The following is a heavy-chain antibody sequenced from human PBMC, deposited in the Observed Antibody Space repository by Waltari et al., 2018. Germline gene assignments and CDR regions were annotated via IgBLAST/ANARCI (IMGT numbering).Heavy chain of an antibody. CDR1: SSYA. CDR3: ARGEATISNDAFDI. D-gene: IGHD5-12*01. CDR2: IIPIFGTA. Sequence: SSYAISWVRQAPGQGLEWMGGIIPIFGTANYAQKFQGRVTITTDESTSTAYMELSSLRSEDTAVYYCARGEATISNDAFDIWGQGTMVTVSS. V-gene: IGHV1-69*05. J-gene: IGHJ3*02.